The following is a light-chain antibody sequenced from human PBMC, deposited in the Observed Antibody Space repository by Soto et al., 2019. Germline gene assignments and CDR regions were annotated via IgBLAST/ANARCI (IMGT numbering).Light chain of an antibody. CDR3: CSYAGSSTYI. CDR2: EGS. Sequence: QSALTQPASVSGSPGQSITLSCTGTSSDVGSHNLVSWYQQHPDGAPKLMIYEGSKRPSGVSNRFSGSKSGNTASLTISGLQAEDEADYFCCSYAGSSTYIFGSGTKLTVL. CDR1: SSDVGSHNL. J-gene: IGLJ1*01. V-gene: IGLV2-23*01.